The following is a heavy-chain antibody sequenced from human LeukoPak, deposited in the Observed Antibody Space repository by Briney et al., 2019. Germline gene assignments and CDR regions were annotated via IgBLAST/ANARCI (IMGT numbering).Heavy chain of an antibody. CDR2: IFSGGST. CDR3: ARGAGGTWEYYFDS. CDR1: GFTFSSYS. D-gene: IGHD1-7*01. V-gene: IGHV3-53*01. J-gene: IGHJ4*02. Sequence: PGGSLRLSCAASGFTFSSYSMNWVRQAPGKGLEWVSVIFSGGSTDYADSLKGRFTISRDNFKNTLYLQMNSLRAEDTAVYYCARGAGGTWEYYFDSWGQGTLVTVSS.